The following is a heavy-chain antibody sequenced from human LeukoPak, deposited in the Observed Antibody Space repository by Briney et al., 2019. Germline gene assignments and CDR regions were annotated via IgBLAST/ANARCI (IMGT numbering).Heavy chain of an antibody. J-gene: IGHJ5*02. V-gene: IGHV4-34*01. D-gene: IGHD5-12*01. CDR1: GGSFSGYY. Sequence: SETLSLTCAVYGGSFSGYYWSWIRQPPGKGLEWLGEINHSGSTNYNPSLKSRVTISVDTSKNQFSLKLSSVTAADTAVYYCARSNLKIVATIMGRVENWFDPWGQGTLVTVSS. CDR2: INHSGST. CDR3: ARSNLKIVATIMGRVENWFDP.